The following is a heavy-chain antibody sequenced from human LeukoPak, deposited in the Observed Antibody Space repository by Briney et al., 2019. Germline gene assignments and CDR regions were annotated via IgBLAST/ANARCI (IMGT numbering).Heavy chain of an antibody. CDR2: INSDESIT. CDR1: GFTFSSYW. J-gene: IGHJ1*01. CDR3: ASGGVAGGTYFQY. D-gene: IGHD1-26*01. V-gene: IGHV3-74*01. Sequence: GESLQISCAASGFTFSSYWMHWVRQAQGKGLVWVSRINSDESITNYADSVKGRFTISRDNAKNTLYLQMDSLRAEDTAVYHCASGGVAGGTYFQYWGQGTLVTVSS.